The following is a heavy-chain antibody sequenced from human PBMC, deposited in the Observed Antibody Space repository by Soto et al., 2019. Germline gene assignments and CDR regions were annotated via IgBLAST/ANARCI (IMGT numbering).Heavy chain of an antibody. Sequence: SDTLSLTCIVSGSSFSSGGYYWSWIRQHTGKGLEWIEYISYSGSTYYNPSLKSRVTISVDTSKNQFSLMLSSVTAADTAVYYCARDSRDYSSSDQFDYWGQRTMVTVTS. J-gene: IGHJ4*02. D-gene: IGHD6-6*01. CDR2: ISYSGST. CDR1: GSSFSSGGYY. CDR3: ARDSRDYSSSDQFDY. V-gene: IGHV4-31*03.